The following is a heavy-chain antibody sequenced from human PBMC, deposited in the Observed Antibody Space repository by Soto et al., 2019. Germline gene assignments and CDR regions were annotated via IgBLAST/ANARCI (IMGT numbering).Heavy chain of an antibody. V-gene: IGHV3-11*01. Sequence: GGSLRLSCAASGFTFSDYYMSWIRQAPGKGLEWVSYISSSGSTIYYADSVKGRFTISRDNAKNSLYLQMNSLSAEDAAVYYCARSHNFSGSYDYWGQGTLVTVSS. J-gene: IGHJ4*02. CDR1: GFTFSDYY. D-gene: IGHD1-26*01. CDR2: ISSSGSTI. CDR3: ARSHNFSGSYDY.